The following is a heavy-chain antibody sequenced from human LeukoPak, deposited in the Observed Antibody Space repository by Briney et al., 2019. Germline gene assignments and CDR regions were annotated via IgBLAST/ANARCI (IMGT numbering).Heavy chain of an antibody. CDR1: GGSISSGSYY. CDR3: ARDLVGANEYFQH. CDR2: IYTSGST. J-gene: IGHJ1*01. D-gene: IGHD1-26*01. Sequence: SETLSLTCTVSGGSISSGSYYWSWIRQPAGKGLEWIGRIYTSGSTNYNPSLKSRVTISVDTSKNQFSLKLSPVTAADTAVYYCARDLVGANEYFQHWGQGTLVTVSS. V-gene: IGHV4-61*02.